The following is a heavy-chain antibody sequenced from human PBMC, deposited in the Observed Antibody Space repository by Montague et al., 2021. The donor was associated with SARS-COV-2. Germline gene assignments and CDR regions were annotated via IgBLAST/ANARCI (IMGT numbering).Heavy chain of an antibody. J-gene: IGHJ4*02. CDR1: GGSISSSDYY. D-gene: IGHD6-13*01. CDR2: IYNSGGI. Sequence: SETLSLICSVSGGSISSSDYYWGWIRQPPGKGLDWIGNIYNSGGIYYNPSLKSRVTIFVDRSKNQFSLKLSSVTVADTAVYYCATVARITAAGTGNYFDYWGPGTLATVSS. V-gene: IGHV4-39*01. CDR3: ATVARITAAGTGNYFDY.